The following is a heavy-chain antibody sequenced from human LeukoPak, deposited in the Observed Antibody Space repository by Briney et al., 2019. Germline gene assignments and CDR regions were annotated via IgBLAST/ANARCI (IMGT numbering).Heavy chain of an antibody. CDR2: IRYDGSDK. CDR3: ARAPYGDYTLDFDY. CDR1: GFIFSGHG. V-gene: IGHV3-30*02. Sequence: PGGSLRLSCAASGFIFSGHGMHWVREAPGKGLEWVACIRYDGSDKYYADSGKGRFTISRDNSKNALYLQMNSLRADDTAVYYCARAPYGDYTLDFDYWGQGTLVTVSS. J-gene: IGHJ4*02. D-gene: IGHD4-17*01.